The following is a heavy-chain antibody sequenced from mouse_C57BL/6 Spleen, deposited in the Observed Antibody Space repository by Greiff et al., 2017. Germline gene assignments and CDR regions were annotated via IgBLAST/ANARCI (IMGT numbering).Heavy chain of an antibody. CDR3: ARSGYDGGYYFDY. D-gene: IGHD2-2*01. CDR2: IDPSDSET. CDR1: GYTFTSYW. V-gene: IGHV1-52*01. Sequence: QVQLKQPGAELVRPGSSVKLSCKASGYTFTSYWMHWVKQRPIQGLEWIGNIDPSDSETHYNQKFKDKATLTVDKSSSTAYMQLSSLTSEDSAVYYCARSGYDGGYYFDYWGQGTTLTVSS. J-gene: IGHJ2*01.